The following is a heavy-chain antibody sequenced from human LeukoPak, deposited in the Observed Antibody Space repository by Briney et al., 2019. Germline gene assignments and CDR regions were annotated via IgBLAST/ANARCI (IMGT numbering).Heavy chain of an antibody. D-gene: IGHD5-18*01. CDR3: TRDLKGARETMVTGFSWYFDL. CDR1: GDSVSTTGAA. Sequence: SQTLSLTCAISGDSVSTTGAAWNWIRQSPSRGLEWLGRTYYISKWYNDYAITVKSRMSINADTSKNAFSLQLNSVTPEDTAVYYCTRDLKGARETMVTGFSWYFDLWGRGTLVTVSS. J-gene: IGHJ2*01. V-gene: IGHV6-1*01. CDR2: TYYISKWYN.